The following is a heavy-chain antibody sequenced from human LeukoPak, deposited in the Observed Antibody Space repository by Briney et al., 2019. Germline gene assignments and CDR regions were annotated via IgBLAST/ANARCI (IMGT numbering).Heavy chain of an antibody. J-gene: IGHJ6*03. CDR3: AKDITVNGYMDV. D-gene: IGHD3-10*01. V-gene: IGHV1-2*02. Sequence: ASVKVSCKASGYTFTGYYMHWVRQAPGQGLEWMGWINPNSGGTNYAQKFQGRVTMTRDTSISTAYMELSRLGSDDTAVYYCAKDITVNGYMDVWGKGTTVTVSS. CDR1: GYTFTGYY. CDR2: INPNSGGT.